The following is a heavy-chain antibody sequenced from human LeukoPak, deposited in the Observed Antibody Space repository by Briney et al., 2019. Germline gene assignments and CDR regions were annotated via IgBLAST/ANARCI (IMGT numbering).Heavy chain of an antibody. Sequence: SGTLSLTCAVYGGSFSGYYWSWIRQPPGKGLEWIGEINHSGSTNYSPSLKSRVTISVDTSKNQFSLKLSSVTAADTAVYYCASPYCGGDCYSSHWGQGTLVTVSS. CDR2: INHSGST. J-gene: IGHJ1*01. CDR3: ASPYCGGDCYSSH. D-gene: IGHD2-21*02. V-gene: IGHV4-34*01. CDR1: GGSFSGYY.